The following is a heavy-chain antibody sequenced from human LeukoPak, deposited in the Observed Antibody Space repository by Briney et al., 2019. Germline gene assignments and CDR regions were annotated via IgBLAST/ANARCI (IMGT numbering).Heavy chain of an antibody. Sequence: GGSLRLSCAASESTFSTYWMTWARQAPGKGLEWVANIKDDGSEKYYVNSVKGRFTISRDNAKNSLYLQMNSLRVEDTAMYYCAISEGYKWGQGTLVTVSS. D-gene: IGHD5-24*01. J-gene: IGHJ4*02. CDR1: ESTFSTYW. CDR2: IKDDGSEK. CDR3: AISEGYK. V-gene: IGHV3-7*01.